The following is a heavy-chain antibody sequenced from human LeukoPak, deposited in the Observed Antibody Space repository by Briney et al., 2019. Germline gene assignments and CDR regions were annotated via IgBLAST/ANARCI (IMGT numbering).Heavy chain of an antibody. V-gene: IGHV4-61*02. CDR1: GGSISSGSYY. J-gene: IGHJ6*03. CDR2: ICTSGST. CDR3: ARGVTMVRGVALYYYYYMDV. Sequence: SQTLSLTCTVSGGSISSGSYYWSWIRQPAGKGLEWIGRICTSGSTNYNPSLKSRVTISVDTSKNQFSLKLSSVTAADTAVYYCARGVTMVRGVALYYYYYMDVWGKGTTVTISS. D-gene: IGHD3-10*01.